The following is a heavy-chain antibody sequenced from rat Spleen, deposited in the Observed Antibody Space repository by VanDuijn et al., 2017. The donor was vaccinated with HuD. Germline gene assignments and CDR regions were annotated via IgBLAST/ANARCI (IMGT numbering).Heavy chain of an antibody. CDR3: ARAGYLRDWYFDF. CDR1: GFIFSDYG. Sequence: EVQLVESDGGLVQPGRSLKLSCAASGFIFSDYGMAWVRQAPTKGLEWVATISYGDSSGHSSTYYRDSVKGRFTISRDNAKSTLYLQMDSLRSEDTATYYCARAGYLRDWYFDFWGPGTMVTVSS. V-gene: IGHV5-29*01. J-gene: IGHJ1*01. CDR2: ISYGDSSGHSST. D-gene: IGHD2-2*01.